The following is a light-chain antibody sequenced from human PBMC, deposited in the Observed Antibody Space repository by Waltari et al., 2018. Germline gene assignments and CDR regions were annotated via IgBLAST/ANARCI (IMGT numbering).Light chain of an antibody. CDR2: GKN. V-gene: IGLV3-19*01. J-gene: IGLJ2*01. CDR3: GSRDSNGDVI. Sequence: SSELTQDPAVSVALGQTVRISCKGDILRTYYPNWCQQKPGQAPILVIYGKNNRPSGIPDRFSASSSGDTASFTITGAQAEDEAVYYCGSRDSNGDVIFGGGTKLTVL. CDR1: ILRTYY.